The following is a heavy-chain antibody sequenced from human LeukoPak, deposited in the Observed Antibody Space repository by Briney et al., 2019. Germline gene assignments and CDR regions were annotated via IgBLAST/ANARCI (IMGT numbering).Heavy chain of an antibody. CDR2: ISDSGTDT. CDR1: GFTFSYYA. D-gene: IGHD1-1*01. CDR3: TRVAQSGPTGWFDP. Sequence: GGSLRLSCAASGFTFSYYAMSWVRQAPGKGLEWVSVISDSGTDTSYADSVKGRFTISRDNPGNVFYQQMDSLRAEDTAVYYCTRVAQSGPTGWFDPWGQGTLVTVSS. J-gene: IGHJ5*02. V-gene: IGHV3-23*01.